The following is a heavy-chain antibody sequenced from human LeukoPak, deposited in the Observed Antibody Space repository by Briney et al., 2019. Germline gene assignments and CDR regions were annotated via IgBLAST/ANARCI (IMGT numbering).Heavy chain of an antibody. CDR2: IKQDGSEK. CDR1: GFTFSSYW. Sequence: PGGSLRLSCAASGFTFSSYWMSWVRQAPGKGLEWVANIKQDGSEKYYVDSVKGRFTISRDNAKNSLYLQMNTLRAEDTAVYYCARIVVIRNFDYWGQGTLVTVSS. J-gene: IGHJ4*02. V-gene: IGHV3-7*01. D-gene: IGHD3-22*01. CDR3: ARIVVIRNFDY.